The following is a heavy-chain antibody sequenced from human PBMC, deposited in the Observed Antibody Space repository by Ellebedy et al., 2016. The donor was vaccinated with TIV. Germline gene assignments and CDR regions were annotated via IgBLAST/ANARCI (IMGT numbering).Heavy chain of an antibody. CDR3: AREPEYPYYGMDV. CDR1: GFTVSSNY. J-gene: IGHJ6*02. D-gene: IGHD2-2*02. CDR2: IYSGGST. Sequence: PGGSLRLSCAASGFTVSSNYMSWVRQAPGKGLEWVSVIYSGGSTYYADSVKGRFTISRDNSKNTLYLQMNSLRAEDTAVYYCAREPEYPYYGMDVWGQGTTVTVSS. V-gene: IGHV3-66*01.